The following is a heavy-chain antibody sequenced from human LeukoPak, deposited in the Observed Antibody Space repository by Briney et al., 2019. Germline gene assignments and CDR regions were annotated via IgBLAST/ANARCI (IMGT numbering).Heavy chain of an antibody. D-gene: IGHD2-2*01. J-gene: IGHJ5*02. CDR1: YDSISDYF. V-gene: IGHV4-59*01. Sequence: PSETLSLTCTVSYDSISDYFWSWIRQPPGKGLEWIAYIRNSGPTRYNPSLQSRVTISLDTSKNQFSLKLTSVTAADTAIYYCVKGSSSRFDPWGQGTLVTVSS. CDR3: VKGSSSRFDP. CDR2: IRNSGPT.